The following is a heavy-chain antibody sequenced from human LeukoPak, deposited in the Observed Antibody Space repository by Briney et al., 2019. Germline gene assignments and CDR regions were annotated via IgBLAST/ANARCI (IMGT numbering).Heavy chain of an antibody. Sequence: ASVKVSCKASGYTFTSYGISWVRQAPGQGLEGMGWISAYNGNTNYAQKLQGRVTMTTDTSTSTAYMELRSLRSDDTAVYYCARDLFQVVPAAMGLGAFDIWGQGTMVTVSS. D-gene: IGHD2-2*01. V-gene: IGHV1-18*04. CDR1: GYTFTSYG. J-gene: IGHJ3*02. CDR2: ISAYNGNT. CDR3: ARDLFQVVPAAMGLGAFDI.